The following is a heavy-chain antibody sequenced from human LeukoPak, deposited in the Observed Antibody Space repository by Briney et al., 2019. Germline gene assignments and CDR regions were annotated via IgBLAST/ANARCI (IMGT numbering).Heavy chain of an antibody. V-gene: IGHV4-39*01. CDR3: ARHEYSSSWPIDY. J-gene: IGHJ4*02. CDR2: IYYSGST. CDR1: GGSFSSYY. Sequence: SETLSLTCAVYGGSFSSYYWGWIRQPPGKGLEWIGSIYYSGSTYYNPSLKSRVTISVDTSKNQFSLKLSSVTAADTAVYYCARHEYSSSWPIDYWGQGTLVTVSS. D-gene: IGHD6-13*01.